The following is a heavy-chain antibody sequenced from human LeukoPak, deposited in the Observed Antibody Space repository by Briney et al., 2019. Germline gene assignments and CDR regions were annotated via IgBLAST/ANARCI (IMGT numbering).Heavy chain of an antibody. J-gene: IGHJ6*03. CDR3: ARDQSGYYYYYYMDV. D-gene: IGHD3-3*01. V-gene: IGHV1-69*06. CDR2: IIPIFGTA. Sequence: ASVKVSCKASGYTFTSYGISWVRQAPGQGLEWMGGIIPIFGTANYAQKFQGRVTITADKSTSTAYMELSSLRSEDTAVYYCARDQSGYYYYYYMDVWGKGTTVTVSS. CDR1: GYTFTSYG.